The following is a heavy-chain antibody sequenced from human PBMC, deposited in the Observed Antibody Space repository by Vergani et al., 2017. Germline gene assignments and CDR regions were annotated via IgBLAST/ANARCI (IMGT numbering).Heavy chain of an antibody. D-gene: IGHD5-18*01. CDR3: ATGGGYSYGYPFDY. CDR1: GFTFSSYE. CDR2: ISSSSSTI. J-gene: IGHJ4*02. V-gene: IGHV3-48*03. Sequence: EVQLVESGGGLVQPGGSLRLSCAASGFTFSSYEMNWVRQAPGKGLEWVSYISSSSSTIYYADSVKGRFTISRDNAKNSLYLQMNSLRAEDTAVYYCATGGGYSYGYPFDYWGQGTLVTVSS.